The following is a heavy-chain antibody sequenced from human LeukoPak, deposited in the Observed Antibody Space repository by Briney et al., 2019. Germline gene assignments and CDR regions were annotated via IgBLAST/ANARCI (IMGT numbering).Heavy chain of an antibody. CDR2: IYYSGST. Sequence: SETLSLTCTVSGGSISGHYWSWIRQPPGKGLEWIGYIYYSGSTNYNPSLKSRVTISVDTSKNQFSLKLSSVTAADTAVYYCARWGITMVRGVGFDPWGQGTLVTVSS. CDR1: GGSISGHY. J-gene: IGHJ5*02. CDR3: ARWGITMVRGVGFDP. D-gene: IGHD3-10*01. V-gene: IGHV4-59*11.